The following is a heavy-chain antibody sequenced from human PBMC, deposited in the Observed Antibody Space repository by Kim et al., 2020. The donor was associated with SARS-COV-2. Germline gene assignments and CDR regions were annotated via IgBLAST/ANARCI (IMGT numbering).Heavy chain of an antibody. D-gene: IGHD3-10*01. CDR2: INHSGST. CDR1: GGSFSGYY. Sequence: SETLSLTCAVYGGSFSGYYWSWIRQPPGKGLEWIGEINHSGSTNYNPSLKSRVTISVDTSKNQFSLKLSSVTAADTAVYYCARDSVYYYGSGSALSSYY. V-gene: IGHV4-34*01. CDR3: ARDSVYYYGSGSALSSYY. J-gene: IGHJ6*01.